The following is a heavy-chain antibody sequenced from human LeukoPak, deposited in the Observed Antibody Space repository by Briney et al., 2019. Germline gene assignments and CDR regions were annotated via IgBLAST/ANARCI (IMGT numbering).Heavy chain of an antibody. Sequence: GGSLRLSCAASGFTFSSYGMHWVRQAPGKGLEWVAVIWNDGSNKYYADSVKGRFTISRDNSKNTLYLQMNSLRAEDTAVYYCARGYCSSTSCYVSDYWGQGTLVTISS. CDR3: ARGYCSSTSCYVSDY. V-gene: IGHV3-33*01. D-gene: IGHD2-2*01. CDR2: IWNDGSNK. J-gene: IGHJ4*02. CDR1: GFTFSSYG.